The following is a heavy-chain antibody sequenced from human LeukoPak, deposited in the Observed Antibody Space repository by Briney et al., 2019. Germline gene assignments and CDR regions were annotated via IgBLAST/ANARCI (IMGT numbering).Heavy chain of an antibody. CDR3: ARDRRQWECFDY. J-gene: IGHJ4*02. D-gene: IGHD1-26*01. CDR2: INPNSGGT. CDR1: GYTFTGYY. V-gene: IGHV1-2*02. Sequence: ASVKVSCKASGYTFTGYYMHWVRQAPGQGLEWMGWINPNSGGTNYAQKFQGRVTMTRDTSISTAYMELRSLRSDDTAVYYCARDRRQWECFDYWGQGTLVTVSS.